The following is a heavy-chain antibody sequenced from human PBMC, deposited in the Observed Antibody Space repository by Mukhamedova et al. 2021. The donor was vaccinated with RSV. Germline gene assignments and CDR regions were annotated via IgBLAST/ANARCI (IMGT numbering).Heavy chain of an antibody. J-gene: IGHJ5*02. D-gene: IGHD2-2*01. CDR2: IYYSGST. Sequence: WIGSIYYSGSTYYNPSLKSRVTISVDTSKNQFSLKLSSVTAADTAVYYCARQRGGTQLLYNWFDPWGQGTLVTVSS. V-gene: IGHV4-39*01. CDR3: ARQRGGTQLLYNWFDP.